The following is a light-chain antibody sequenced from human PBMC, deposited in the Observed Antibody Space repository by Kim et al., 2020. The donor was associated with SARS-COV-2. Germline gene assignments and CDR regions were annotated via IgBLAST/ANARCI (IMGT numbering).Light chain of an antibody. J-gene: IGKJ1*01. Sequence: ASLGDRVTITCRASQSICSYLNWYQQKPGKAPKLLIYAASSLQSGVPSRFSGSGSGTDFTLTISSLQPEDFATYYCQQSYSTPQTFGQGTKVDIK. CDR1: QSICSY. V-gene: IGKV1-39*01. CDR2: AAS. CDR3: QQSYSTPQT.